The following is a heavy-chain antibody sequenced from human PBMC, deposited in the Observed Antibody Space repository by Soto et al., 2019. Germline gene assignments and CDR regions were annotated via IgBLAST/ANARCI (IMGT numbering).Heavy chain of an antibody. D-gene: IGHD2-21*02. Sequence: EVQLVESEGGLVQRGGSLRLSCAASGFTFNYYWMHWVRQAPGQGLVWVSHIHSDGSSTTYADSVKGRFTISRDNAKNTLYLQVNSLRGEDTAVYYCARGDKGGFDLWGQGTTVTVSS. V-gene: IGHV3-74*01. J-gene: IGHJ3*01. CDR1: GFTFNYYW. CDR3: ARGDKGGFDL. CDR2: IHSDGSST.